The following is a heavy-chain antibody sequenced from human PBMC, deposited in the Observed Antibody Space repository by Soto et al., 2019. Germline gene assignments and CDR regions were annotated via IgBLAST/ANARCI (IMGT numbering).Heavy chain of an antibody. Sequence: EVQLVESGGGLVKPGGSLRLSCAASGFIFSTHTMNWVRQAPGKGLEWVSSISSSGSYIYYADSVKGRFTISRDNAKNSLYLTMNRLRGEDTGVYYCGRGQYCSGSCWSDYWGQGTLVTVSS. CDR3: GRGQYCSGSCWSDY. CDR1: GFIFSTHT. V-gene: IGHV3-21*01. CDR2: ISSSGSYI. J-gene: IGHJ4*02. D-gene: IGHD2-15*01.